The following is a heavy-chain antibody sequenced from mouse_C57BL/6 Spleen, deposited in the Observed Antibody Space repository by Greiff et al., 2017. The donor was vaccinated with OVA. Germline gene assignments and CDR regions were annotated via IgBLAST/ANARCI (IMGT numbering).Heavy chain of an antibody. CDR2: ISYDGSN. CDR1: GYSITSGYY. Sequence: VQLQESGPGLVKPSQSLSLTCSVTGYSITSGYYWNWIRQFPGNKLEWMGYISYDGSNNYNPSLKNRISITRDTSKNQFFLKLNSVTTEDTATYYCARDWADWGQGTLVTVSA. CDR3: ARDWAD. D-gene: IGHD4-1*01. J-gene: IGHJ3*01. V-gene: IGHV3-6*01.